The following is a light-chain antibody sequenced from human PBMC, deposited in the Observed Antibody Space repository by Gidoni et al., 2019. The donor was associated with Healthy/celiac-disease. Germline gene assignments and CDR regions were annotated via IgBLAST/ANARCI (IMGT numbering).Light chain of an antibody. Sequence: DIQMNQSPSSLSASVGDRVTITCRASQGISNYLAWYQQKPGKVPKLLIYAASTLQSGVPSRFSGSGSGTDFTLTISSLQPEDVATYYCQKYNSAPSTFXQXTKVEIK. V-gene: IGKV1-27*01. CDR2: AAS. CDR3: QKYNSAPST. CDR1: QGISNY. J-gene: IGKJ1*01.